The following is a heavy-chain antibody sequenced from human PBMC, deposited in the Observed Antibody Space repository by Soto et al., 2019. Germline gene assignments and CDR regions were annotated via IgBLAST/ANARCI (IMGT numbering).Heavy chain of an antibody. CDR2: IYYSGST. D-gene: IGHD3-10*01. V-gene: IGHV4-30-4*01. Sequence: GKGLEWIGYIYYSGSTYYNPSLKSRVTISVDTSKNQFSLKLSSVTAADTAVYYCASLVATMVRGVKGSPWGQGTLVIVSS. J-gene: IGHJ5*02. CDR3: ASLVATMVRGVKGSP.